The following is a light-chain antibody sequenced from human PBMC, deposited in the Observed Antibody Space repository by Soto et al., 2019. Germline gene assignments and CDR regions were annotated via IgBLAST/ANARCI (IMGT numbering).Light chain of an antibody. Sequence: EIVMTQYPAPLSVSPGERATISCRASQSVSSNLAWYQQKPGQAPRLLIYGAFTSATGIPARFSGSGSGTEFNLTIISLQSEDFAVYYCQQYNNWPPNTFGQGTKLEIK. J-gene: IGKJ2*01. V-gene: IGKV3-15*01. CDR1: QSVSSN. CDR3: QQYNNWPPNT. CDR2: GAF.